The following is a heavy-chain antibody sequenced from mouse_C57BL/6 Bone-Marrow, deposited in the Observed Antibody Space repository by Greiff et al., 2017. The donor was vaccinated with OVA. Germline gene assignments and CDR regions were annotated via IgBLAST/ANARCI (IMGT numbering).Heavy chain of an antibody. D-gene: IGHD1-1*01. CDR3: ASREYYGSSLYAMDY. CDR1: GYTFTNYW. CDR2: IYPGGGYT. J-gene: IGHJ4*01. V-gene: IGHV1-63*01. Sequence: QVQLQQSGAELVRPGASVKMSCKASGYTFTNYWIGWAKQRPGHGLEWIGEIYPGGGYTKYNEKVKGKATLTADKSSSTAYMQFSSLTSEDSAISSCASREYYGSSLYAMDYWGQGTSVTVSS.